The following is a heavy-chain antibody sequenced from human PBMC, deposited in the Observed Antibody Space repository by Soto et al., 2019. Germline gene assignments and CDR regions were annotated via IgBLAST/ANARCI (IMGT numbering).Heavy chain of an antibody. CDR2: IIPKFGST. CDR1: GDTFTSYS. D-gene: IGHD6-13*01. Sequence: QGQLVQSGAEVKKPGSSVKVSCKSSGDTFTSYSIAWMRQAPGQGLEWMGGIIPKFGSTKYARKFQDRVTSTADESTRTAYMELSGLRSEDTAVYFCARWRSSSWFAVFFQFWGQGTRVTVSS. CDR3: ARWRSSSWFAVFFQF. J-gene: IGHJ1*01. V-gene: IGHV1-69*01.